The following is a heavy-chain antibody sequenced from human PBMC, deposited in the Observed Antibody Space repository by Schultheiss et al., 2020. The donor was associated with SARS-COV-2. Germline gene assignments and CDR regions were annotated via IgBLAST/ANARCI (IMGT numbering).Heavy chain of an antibody. Sequence: GGSLRLSCAASGFTFSSYAMHWVRQAPGKGLEWVAVIYSGGSTYYADSVKGRFTISRDNSKNTLYLQMNSLRAEDTAVYYCASSRGSYGKVDYWGQGTLVTVSS. V-gene: IGHV3-53*01. J-gene: IGHJ4*02. D-gene: IGHD1-26*01. CDR1: GFTFSSYA. CDR2: IYSGGST. CDR3: ASSRGSYGKVDY.